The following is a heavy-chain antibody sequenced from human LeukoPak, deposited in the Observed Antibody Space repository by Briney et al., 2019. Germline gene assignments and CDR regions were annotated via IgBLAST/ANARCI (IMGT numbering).Heavy chain of an antibody. J-gene: IGHJ4*02. CDR3: ARDGPNYYDSSGYYPLEIDY. Sequence: GGSLRLSCAASGFTFSSYSMNWVRQAPGKGLEWVSYISSSSSTIYYADSVKGRFTISRDNAKNSLYLQMNSLRAEDTAVYYCARDGPNYYDSSGYYPLEIDYWGQGTLVTVSS. CDR1: GFTFSSYS. CDR2: ISSSSSTI. D-gene: IGHD3-22*01. V-gene: IGHV3-48*04.